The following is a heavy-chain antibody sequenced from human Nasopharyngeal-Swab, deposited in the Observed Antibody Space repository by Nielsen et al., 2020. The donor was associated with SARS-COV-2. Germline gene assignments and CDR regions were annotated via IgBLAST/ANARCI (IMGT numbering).Heavy chain of an antibody. CDR2: ISGSSSYI. CDR1: GFTFGTYS. V-gene: IGHV3-21*01. D-gene: IGHD2-21*02. J-gene: IGHJ3*02. Sequence: GESLKISCAASGFTFGTYSMNWVRQAPGKGLEWVSSISGSSSYIYYADSVKGRFTISRDNAKNSLYLQMNSLRAEDTAVYYCARDFWGVVVTAPSVAFDIWGQGTMVTVSS. CDR3: ARDFWGVVVTAPSVAFDI.